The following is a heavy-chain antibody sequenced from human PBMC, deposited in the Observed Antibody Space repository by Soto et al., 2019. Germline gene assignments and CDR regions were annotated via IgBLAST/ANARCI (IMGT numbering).Heavy chain of an antibody. D-gene: IGHD3-3*01. Sequence: GESLKISCAASGFTFSSYAMHWVRQAPGKGLEWVAVISYDGSNKYYADSVKGRFTISRDNSKNTLYLQMNSLRAEDTAVYYCARASRDFAGSYGMDVWGQGTTVTVSS. CDR2: ISYDGSNK. CDR1: GFTFSSYA. CDR3: ARASRDFAGSYGMDV. V-gene: IGHV3-30-3*01. J-gene: IGHJ6*02.